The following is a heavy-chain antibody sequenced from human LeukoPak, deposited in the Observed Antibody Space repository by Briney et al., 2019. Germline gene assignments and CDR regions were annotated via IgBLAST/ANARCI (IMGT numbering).Heavy chain of an antibody. V-gene: IGHV3-30*18. D-gene: IGHD6-13*01. CDR3: AKDRVTAAGYYFDY. J-gene: IGHJ4*02. CDR2: ISFDGSYK. CDR1: GFTFSSYG. Sequence: GGSLRLSCAASGFTFSSYGMHWVRQAPGKGLEWVAVISFDGSYKYYADSVKGRFTISRDNSKDTLYLQMNSLRAEDTAVYYCAKDRVTAAGYYFDYWGQGTLVTVSS.